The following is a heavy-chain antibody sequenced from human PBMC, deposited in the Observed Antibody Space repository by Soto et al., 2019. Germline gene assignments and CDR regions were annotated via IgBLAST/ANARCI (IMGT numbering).Heavy chain of an antibody. CDR1: GFTFSSYS. J-gene: IGHJ4*02. D-gene: IGHD6-13*01. CDR3: ARDQQLWPFDTPSTNDY. V-gene: IGHV3-48*01. CDR2: ISSSSSTI. Sequence: GGSLRLSCAASGFTFSSYSMNWVRQAPGKGLEWVSYISSSSSTIYYADSVKGRFTISRDNAKNSLYLQMNSLRAEDTAVYYCARDQQLWPFDTPSTNDYWGQGTLVTVSS.